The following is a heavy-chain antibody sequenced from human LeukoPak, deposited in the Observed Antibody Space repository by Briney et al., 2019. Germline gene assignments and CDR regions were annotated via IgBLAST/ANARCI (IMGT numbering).Heavy chain of an antibody. V-gene: IGHV1-69*13. CDR3: ARRASGYCSGGSCPTDHNWFDP. J-gene: IGHJ5*02. D-gene: IGHD2-15*01. CDR2: IIPIFGTA. CDR1: GGTFSSYA. Sequence: SVKVSCKASGGTFSSYAISWVRQAPGQGLEWMGGIIPIFGTANYARKFQGRVTITADESTSTAYMELSSLRSEDTAVYYCARRASGYCSGGSCPTDHNWFDPWGQGTLVTVSS.